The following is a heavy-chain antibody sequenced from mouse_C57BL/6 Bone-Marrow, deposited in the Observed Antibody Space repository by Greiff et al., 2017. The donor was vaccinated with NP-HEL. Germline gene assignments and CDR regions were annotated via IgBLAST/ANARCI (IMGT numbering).Heavy chain of an antibody. Sequence: EVNLVESGGDLVKPGGSLKLSCAASGFTFSSYGMSWVRQTPDKRLEWVATISSGGSYTYYPDSVKGRFTISRDNAKNTLYLQMSSLKSEDTAMYYCARLNLAYWGQGTLVTVSA. CDR2: ISSGGSYT. J-gene: IGHJ3*01. CDR3: ARLNLAY. V-gene: IGHV5-6*01. CDR1: GFTFSSYG.